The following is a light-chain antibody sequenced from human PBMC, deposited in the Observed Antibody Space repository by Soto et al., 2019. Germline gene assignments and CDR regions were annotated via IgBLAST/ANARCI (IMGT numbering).Light chain of an antibody. V-gene: IGLV1-44*01. CDR3: AAWDDSLNGLL. CDR1: SSSIGTNT. Sequence: QSVLTQPPSVSGTPGQRVSISCSGSSSSIGTNTVNWYRQLPGTAPKLLIHSNNNRPSGVPDRFSGSKSGTSASLAISGLQSEDEAEYFWAAWDDSLNGLLFGGGTQLTVL. J-gene: IGLJ2*01. CDR2: SNN.